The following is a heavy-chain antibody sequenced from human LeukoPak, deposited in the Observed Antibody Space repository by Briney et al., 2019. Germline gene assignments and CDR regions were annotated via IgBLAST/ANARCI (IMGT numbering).Heavy chain of an antibody. D-gene: IGHD6-19*01. Sequence: GGSLRLSCAASGFTFSSYSMNWVRQAPGKGLEWVSSISSSSSYIYYADSVKGRFTISRDNAKNSLYLQMNSLRAEDTAVYYCARVLGIAVAGTFDYWGQGTLVTVSS. CDR1: GFTFSSYS. CDR2: ISSSSSYI. CDR3: ARVLGIAVAGTFDY. V-gene: IGHV3-21*01. J-gene: IGHJ4*02.